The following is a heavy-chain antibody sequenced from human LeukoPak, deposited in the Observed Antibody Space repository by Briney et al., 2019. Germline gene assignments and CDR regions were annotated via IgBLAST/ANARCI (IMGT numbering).Heavy chain of an antibody. CDR1: GFTFSRNN. CDR3: ARDRRGYSYGGLDAFDI. D-gene: IGHD5-18*01. CDR2: ISSSSSYI. V-gene: IGHV3-21*01. J-gene: IGHJ3*02. Sequence: VGSLRLSCAVSGFTFSRNNMNLVRQTPGKELEWVSSISSSSSYIYYADSVKGGFTISRDNAKNSLYLQMNSLRAEDTAVYYCARDRRGYSYGGLDAFDIWGQGTMVTVSS.